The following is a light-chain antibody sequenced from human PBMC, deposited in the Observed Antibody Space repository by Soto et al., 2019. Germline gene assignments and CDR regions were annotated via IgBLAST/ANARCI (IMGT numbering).Light chain of an antibody. CDR3: QQFYYYPHT. Sequence: QMTQSPSSLSASVGDRVTLTCRASHTIATYLNWYQQKAGRVPEVLIYGTSTLQPGVPSRFTGSGYGTDFTLTINNVQPEDFATYYCQQFYYYPHTFGQGTKLEVK. V-gene: IGKV1-39*01. CDR1: HTIATY. CDR2: GTS. J-gene: IGKJ2*01.